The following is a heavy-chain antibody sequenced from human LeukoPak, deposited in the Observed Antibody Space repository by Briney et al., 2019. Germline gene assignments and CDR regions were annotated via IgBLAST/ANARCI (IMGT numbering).Heavy chain of an antibody. D-gene: IGHD3-3*01. J-gene: IGHJ4*02. CDR1: GYTFTGYY. CDR2: INPNSGGT. V-gene: IGHV1-2*02. CDR3: ARDGTYYDFWSGSSPGYYFDY. Sequence: GASVKVSCKASGYTFTGYYMHWVRQAPGQGLEWMGWINPNSGGTNYAQKFQGRVTMTRDTSISTAYMELSRLRSDDTAVYYCARDGTYYDFWSGSSPGYYFDYWGQGTLVTVSS.